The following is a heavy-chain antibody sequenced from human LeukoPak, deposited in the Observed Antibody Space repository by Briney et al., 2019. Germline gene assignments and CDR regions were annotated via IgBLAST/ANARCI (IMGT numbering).Heavy chain of an antibody. CDR3: ARDRGDSYGSPFDY. J-gene: IGHJ4*02. CDR1: GYTFTGYY. V-gene: IGHV1-2*02. Sequence: AASVKVSCKASGYTFTGYYMHWVRQAPGQGLEWMGWINPNSGGTNYAQKFQGRVTMTRDTSISTAYMELSRLRSDDTAVYYCARDRGDSYGSPFDYWGQGTLVTVSS. D-gene: IGHD5-18*01. CDR2: INPNSGGT.